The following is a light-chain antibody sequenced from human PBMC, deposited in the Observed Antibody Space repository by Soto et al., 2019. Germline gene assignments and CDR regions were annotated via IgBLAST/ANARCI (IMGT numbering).Light chain of an antibody. Sequence: QLVLTQSSSASASLGSSVKLTCTLSSGHSTYIIAWHQQQPGKAPRYLMKLEGSGSYNKGSGIPDRFSGSSSGADRYLTISNLQFEDEADYYCETWDTNVVVFGGGTKVTGL. V-gene: IGLV4-60*02. J-gene: IGLJ2*01. CDR3: ETWDTNVVV. CDR1: SGHSTYI. CDR2: LEGSGSY.